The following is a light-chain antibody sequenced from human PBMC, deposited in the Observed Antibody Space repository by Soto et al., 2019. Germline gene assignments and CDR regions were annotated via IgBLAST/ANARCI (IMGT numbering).Light chain of an antibody. J-gene: IGLJ1*01. CDR2: DVS. CDR3: CLYAVTFYV. Sequence: QSVLTQPRSVSGSPGQSVTISCTGTSSDVGTYDFVSWYQQHPGKAPRLMIFDVSERPSGVPDRFSGSKSGNTASLTISGLQAEDEDDYYCCLYAVTFYVFGTGTKLTVL. CDR1: SSDVGTYDF. V-gene: IGLV2-11*01.